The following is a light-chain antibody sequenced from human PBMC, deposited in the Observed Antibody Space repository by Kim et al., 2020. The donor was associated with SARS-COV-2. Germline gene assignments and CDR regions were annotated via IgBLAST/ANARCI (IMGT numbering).Light chain of an antibody. CDR3: QQYNTWPRT. CDR1: QSISGN. J-gene: IGKJ1*01. CDR2: DAS. Sequence: VSPGERATLSCRASQSISGNLAWYQHNPGLAPRLLIYDASTRAAGIPVRFSGSASGTEFTLTISNLQSEDFAIYYCQQYNTWPRTFGQGTKVDI. V-gene: IGKV3-15*01.